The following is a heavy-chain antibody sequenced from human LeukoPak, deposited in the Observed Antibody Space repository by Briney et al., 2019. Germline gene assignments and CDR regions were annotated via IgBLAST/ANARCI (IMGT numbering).Heavy chain of an antibody. CDR2: INPNSGGT. V-gene: IGHV1-2*04. CDR1: GGTFSSYA. D-gene: IGHD2-2*01. Sequence: ASVKVSCKASGGTFSSYAISWVRQAPGQGLEWMGWINPNSGGTDYAQKFQGWVTMTRDTSISTAYMELSRLRSDDTAVYYCATSSGGYCSSTSCYAHYWGQGTLVTVSS. J-gene: IGHJ4*02. CDR3: ATSSGGYCSSTSCYAHY.